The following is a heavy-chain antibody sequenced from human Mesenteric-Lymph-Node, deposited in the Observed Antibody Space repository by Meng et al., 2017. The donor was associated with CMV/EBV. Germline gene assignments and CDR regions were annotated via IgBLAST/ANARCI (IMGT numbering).Heavy chain of an antibody. V-gene: IGHV4-34*10. J-gene: IGHJ4*02. CDR3: ARDSFREAKHHPTYYDILTGYYPPPGCFDY. CDR2: INHIANT. D-gene: IGHD3-9*01. CDR1: GGSFSGYY. Sequence: SETLSLTCAVYGGSFSGYYWSWIRQPPGKGLQWIGEINHIANTNYNPSLKSRITMSVDTSKNQFSLKLSSVTAADTAVYYCARDSFREAKHHPTYYDILTGYYPPPGCFDYWGQGTLVTVSS.